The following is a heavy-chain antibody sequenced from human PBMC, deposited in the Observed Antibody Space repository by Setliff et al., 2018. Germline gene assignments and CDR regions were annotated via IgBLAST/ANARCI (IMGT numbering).Heavy chain of an antibody. D-gene: IGHD3-10*01. Sequence: RASVKVSCKASGYTFTAYYMHWVRQAPGQGLEWMGWINPGSGATNLAQRFQGRVTMTTDTSTSTAYMELRSLRSDDTAVYYCARRGRNSALPTIWGQGTMVTVSS. CDR2: INPGSGAT. V-gene: IGHV1-2*02. CDR3: ARRGRNSALPTI. J-gene: IGHJ3*02. CDR1: GYTFTAYY.